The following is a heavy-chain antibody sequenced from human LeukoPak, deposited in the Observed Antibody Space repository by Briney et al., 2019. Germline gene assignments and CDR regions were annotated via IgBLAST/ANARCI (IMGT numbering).Heavy chain of an antibody. CDR2: ISYDGSNK. Sequence: GGSLRLSCAASGFTFSSYGMHWVRQAPGKGLEWVAVISYDGSNKYYADSVKGRFTISRDNSKNTLYLQMNSLRVDDTAVYYCARGDFESGTYNDAFDIWGQGTMVTVS. CDR3: ARGDFESGTYNDAFDI. CDR1: GFTFSSYG. J-gene: IGHJ3*02. V-gene: IGHV3-30*03. D-gene: IGHD1-26*01.